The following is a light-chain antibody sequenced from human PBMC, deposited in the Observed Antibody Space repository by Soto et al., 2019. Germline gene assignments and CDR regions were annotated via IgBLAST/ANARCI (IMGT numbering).Light chain of an antibody. J-gene: IGKJ2*01. CDR1: QSVSSS. CDR2: GAS. CDR3: QQYNNWPPDNT. Sequence: EIVMTQSPATLSVSPGERATLSCWASQSVSSSLAWVQQKPGQAPRLLIYGASTRATDIPARFSGSGSGTEFTLTISSLQSEDFAVYYCQQYNNWPPDNTFGQGTKLEIK. V-gene: IGKV3-15*01.